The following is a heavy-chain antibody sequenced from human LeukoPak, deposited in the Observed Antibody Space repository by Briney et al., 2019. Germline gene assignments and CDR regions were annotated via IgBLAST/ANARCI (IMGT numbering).Heavy chain of an antibody. CDR1: GFTFSSYS. J-gene: IGHJ4*02. Sequence: PGGSLRLSCAASGFTFSSYSMNWVRQAPGKGLEWVSCISSSSSTIYYADSVKGRFTISRDNAKNSLYLQMNSLRAEDTAVYYCAKVLDPYGDYGPIDYWGQGTLVTVSS. V-gene: IGHV3-48*01. CDR2: ISSSSSTI. D-gene: IGHD4-17*01. CDR3: AKVLDPYGDYGPIDY.